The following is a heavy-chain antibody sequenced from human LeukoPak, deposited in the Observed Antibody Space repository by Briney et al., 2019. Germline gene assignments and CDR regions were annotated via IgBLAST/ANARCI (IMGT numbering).Heavy chain of an antibody. CDR1: GYTFTGYY. D-gene: IGHD6-19*01. Sequence: ASVKVSCKASGYTFTGYYMHWVRQAPGQGLEWMGWINPNSGGTNYAQKFQGRVTMTRDTSISTAYMELSRLRSDDTAVYYCAREGEQWLTRGDWFDPWGQGTLVTVSS. V-gene: IGHV1-2*02. CDR3: AREGEQWLTRGDWFDP. CDR2: INPNSGGT. J-gene: IGHJ5*02.